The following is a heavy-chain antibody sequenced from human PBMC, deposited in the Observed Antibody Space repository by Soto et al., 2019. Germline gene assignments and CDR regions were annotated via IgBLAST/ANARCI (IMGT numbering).Heavy chain of an antibody. V-gene: IGHV1-69*01. Sequence: QVQLVQSGAEVKKPGSSVKVSCKASGGTFSSYAISWVRQAPGQGLEWMGGISPIVGTANYAQKFQGRVTITADESTSTAYMELSRLRSEDTAVYYCARASEEMATIIWFDYWGQGTLVTVSS. CDR2: ISPIVGTA. D-gene: IGHD5-12*01. CDR3: ARASEEMATIIWFDY. CDR1: GGTFSSYA. J-gene: IGHJ4*02.